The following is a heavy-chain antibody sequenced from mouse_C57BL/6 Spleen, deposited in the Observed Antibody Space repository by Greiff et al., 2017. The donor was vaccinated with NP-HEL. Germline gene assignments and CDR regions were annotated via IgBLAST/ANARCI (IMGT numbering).Heavy chain of an antibody. J-gene: IGHJ1*03. Sequence: VQLQQPGAELVMPGASVKLSCKASGYTFTSYWMHWVKQRPGQGLEWIGEIDPSDSYTNYNQKFKGKSTLTVDKSSSTAYMQLSSLTSEDSAVYYCAYYGNYEYFDVWGTGTTVTVSS. D-gene: IGHD2-1*01. CDR3: AYYGNYEYFDV. CDR2: IDPSDSYT. V-gene: IGHV1-69*01. CDR1: GYTFTSYW.